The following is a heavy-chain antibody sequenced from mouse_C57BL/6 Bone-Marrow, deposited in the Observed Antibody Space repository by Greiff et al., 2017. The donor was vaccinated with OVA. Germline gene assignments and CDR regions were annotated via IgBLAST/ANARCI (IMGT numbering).Heavy chain of an antibody. Sequence: VQLQQSGAELVRPGTSVKVSCKASGYAFTNYLIEWVKQRPGQGLEWIGVINPGSGGTNYTEKFKGKATLTADKSSSTAYMQLSSLTSEDSAVYFCARGGYFDVWGTGTTVTVSS. CDR3: ARGGYFDV. J-gene: IGHJ1*03. CDR1: GYAFTNYL. CDR2: INPGSGGT. V-gene: IGHV1-54*01.